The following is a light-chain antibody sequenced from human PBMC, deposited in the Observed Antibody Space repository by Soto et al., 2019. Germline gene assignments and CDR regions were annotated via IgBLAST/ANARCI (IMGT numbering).Light chain of an antibody. CDR2: EGS. CDR3: CSYAGSTTWV. Sequence: QPVLTQPASVSGSPGQSITISCTGTSSDVGSYNLVSWYQQHSGKAPKLMIYEGSKRPSGISDRFSGSKSGNTASLTISGLQAEDEADYYCCSYAGSTTWVFGGGTKVTVL. CDR1: SSDVGSYNL. J-gene: IGLJ3*02. V-gene: IGLV2-23*01.